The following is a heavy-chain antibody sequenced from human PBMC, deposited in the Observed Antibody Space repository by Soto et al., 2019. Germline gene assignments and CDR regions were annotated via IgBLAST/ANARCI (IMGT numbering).Heavy chain of an antibody. CDR1: GGSIFSSDYF. V-gene: IGHV4-39*01. D-gene: IGHD2-21*01. CDR2: MSYSGST. J-gene: IGHJ4*02. CDR3: TRLGVVPTSGYVGFDH. Sequence: ASETLSLTCNVSGGSIFSSDYFWGWIRQAPGKGLEWIGSMSYSGSTLHNPSLRSRVTISVDTPKSQFSLKLSSVTATDTAVYYCTRLGVVPTSGYVGFDHWGQGTRVTVSS.